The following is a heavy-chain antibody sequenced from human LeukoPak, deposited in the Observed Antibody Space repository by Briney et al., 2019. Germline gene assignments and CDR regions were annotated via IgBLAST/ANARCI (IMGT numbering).Heavy chain of an antibody. CDR2: TYYRSTWYN. CDR3: ARRLTQYDCFDP. Sequence: SQTLSLTCAISVDSVSSNSATWNWIRQSPSRGLEWLGRTYYRSTWYNDYAVSVRGRITVNPDTSKNQFSLHLNSVTPEDTAVYYCARRLTQYDCFDPWGQGILVTVSS. V-gene: IGHV6-1*01. J-gene: IGHJ5*02. D-gene: IGHD2-2*01. CDR1: VDSVSSNSAT.